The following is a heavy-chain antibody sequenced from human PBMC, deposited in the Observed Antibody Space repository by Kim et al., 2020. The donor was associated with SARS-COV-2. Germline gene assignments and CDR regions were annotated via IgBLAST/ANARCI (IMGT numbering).Heavy chain of an antibody. J-gene: IGHJ3*02. Sequence: DSVQVRFTISSDNSKTTQYLQMNSLSAEDTAVYYCARGHRYSSGWYGAFDIWGQGTMVTVSS. D-gene: IGHD6-19*01. CDR3: ARGHRYSSGWYGAFDI. V-gene: IGHV3-66*01.